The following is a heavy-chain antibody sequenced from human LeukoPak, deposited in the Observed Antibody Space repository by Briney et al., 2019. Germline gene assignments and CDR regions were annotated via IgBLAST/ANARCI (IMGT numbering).Heavy chain of an antibody. Sequence: GGSLRLSCAASGFTFSSYNMNWVRQAPGKGLEWVSSISSSSYMYYAESVKGRFTISRDNAKNSLYLQMNSLRVEDTAVYYCARDVGSDTSGGHYHYFDYWGQGTLVTVSS. D-gene: IGHD3-22*01. CDR1: GFTFSSYN. J-gene: IGHJ4*02. V-gene: IGHV3-21*01. CDR2: ISSSSYM. CDR3: ARDVGSDTSGGHYHYFDY.